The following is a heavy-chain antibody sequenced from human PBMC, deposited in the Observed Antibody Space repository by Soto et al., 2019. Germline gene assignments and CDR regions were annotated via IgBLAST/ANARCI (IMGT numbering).Heavy chain of an antibody. J-gene: IGHJ6*02. D-gene: IGHD3-10*01. Sequence: ETLSLTCTVSGCSISSYYWSWIRQPPGKGLEWIGYIYYSGSTNYNPSLKSRVTISVDTSKNQFSLKLSSVTAADTAVYYCARFRSSEKHMDVWGQGTTVTVSS. CDR1: GCSISSYY. V-gene: IGHV4-59*01. CDR3: ARFRSSEKHMDV. CDR2: IYYSGST.